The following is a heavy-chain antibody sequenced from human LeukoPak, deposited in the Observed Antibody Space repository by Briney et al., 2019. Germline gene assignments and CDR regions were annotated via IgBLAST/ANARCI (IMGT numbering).Heavy chain of an antibody. CDR2: ISAYNGNT. D-gene: IGHD2-2*01. V-gene: IGHV1-18*01. Sequence: ASVKVSCKASGGTFSSYAISWVRQDPGQGLEWMGWISAYNGNTNYAQKLQGRVTMTTDTSTSTAYMELRSLRSDDTAVYYCARRQYRYYYYMDVWGKGTTVTVSS. CDR3: ARRQYRYYYYMDV. CDR1: GGTFSSYA. J-gene: IGHJ6*03.